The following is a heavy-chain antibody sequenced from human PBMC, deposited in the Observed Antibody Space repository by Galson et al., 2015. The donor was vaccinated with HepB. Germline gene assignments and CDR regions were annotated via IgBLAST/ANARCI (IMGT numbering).Heavy chain of an antibody. CDR1: GFTFSSYS. CDR2: ISSSSSTI. D-gene: IGHD2-15*01. CDR3: ARRDYCSGGSCYSGYYYYYGMDV. J-gene: IGHJ6*02. Sequence: SLRLSCAASGFTFSSYSMNWVRQAPGKGLEWVSYISSSSSTIYYADSVKGRFTISRDNAKNSLYLQMNSLRDEDTAVYYCARRDYCSGGSCYSGYYYYYGMDVWGQGTTVTVSS. V-gene: IGHV3-48*02.